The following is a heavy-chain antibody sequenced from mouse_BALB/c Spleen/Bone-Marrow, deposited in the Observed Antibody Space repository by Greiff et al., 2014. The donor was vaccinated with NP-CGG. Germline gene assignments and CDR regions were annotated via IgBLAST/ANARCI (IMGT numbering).Heavy chain of an antibody. CDR3: AREGGLVPDYFDY. CDR2: INPYNGAT. J-gene: IGHJ2*01. V-gene: IGHV1-31*01. Sequence: EVQLVESGPELVKPGASVKISCKASGYSFTGYYMHWVKQSHVKSLEWIGRINPYNGATSYNQNFKDKASLTIDKSSSTACMEVHSLTSEDSAVYYCAREGGLVPDYFDYWGQGTTLTVSS. D-gene: IGHD6-2*01. CDR1: GYSFTGYY.